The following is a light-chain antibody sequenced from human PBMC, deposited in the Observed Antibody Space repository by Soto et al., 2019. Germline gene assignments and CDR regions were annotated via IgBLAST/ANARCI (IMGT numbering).Light chain of an antibody. J-gene: IGKJ2*01. CDR2: MGS. CDR1: RSLLHSNGYNY. CDR3: LQGLQTPYT. Sequence: DIVMTQSSLILPVTPGEPASISCSSSRSLLHSNGYNYLDWHLQKPGQSPQLMIYMGSTRAYVVPERFSGSGCGTAFTLKISIVETDDGVVDYGLQGLQTPYTFVQGTRLVI. V-gene: IGKV2-28*01.